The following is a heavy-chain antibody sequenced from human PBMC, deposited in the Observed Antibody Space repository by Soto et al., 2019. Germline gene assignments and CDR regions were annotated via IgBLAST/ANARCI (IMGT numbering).Heavy chain of an antibody. V-gene: IGHV3-21*01. D-gene: IGHD2-2*01. J-gene: IGHJ6*02. CDR1: GFTFSSYS. CDR2: ISSSSSYI. Sequence: EVQLVESGGGLVKPGGSLRLSCAASGFTFSSYSMNWVRQAPGKGLEWVSSISSSSSYIYYADSVKGRFTISRDNAKNSLYLQMNSLRADDTAVYYCARDLSLGYCSSTSCYGDYYYGMDVWGQGTTFTVSS. CDR3: ARDLSLGYCSSTSCYGDYYYGMDV.